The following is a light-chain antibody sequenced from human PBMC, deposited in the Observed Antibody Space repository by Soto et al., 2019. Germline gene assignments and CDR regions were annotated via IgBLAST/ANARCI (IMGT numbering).Light chain of an antibody. CDR1: QNIRSS. Sequence: DIQMTQSPSSLSASVGDRVTLNCRASQNIRSSLNWYQQRPGRAPQVLIYSASNLESGVPSRFSGSGSGTDFSLTISSLQPEDFATYYCQQTYSLPNTFGQGTNLEI. V-gene: IGKV1-39*01. CDR2: SAS. J-gene: IGKJ2*01. CDR3: QQTYSLPNT.